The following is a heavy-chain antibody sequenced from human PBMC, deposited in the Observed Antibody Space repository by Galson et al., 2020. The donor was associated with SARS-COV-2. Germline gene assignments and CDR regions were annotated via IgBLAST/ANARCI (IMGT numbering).Heavy chain of an antibody. V-gene: IGHV3-33*06. J-gene: IGHJ4*02. Sequence: GESLKISCATSGFTFSNFAMHWVRQAPGKGLEWVAVMWYAGDNKYYADSVKGRFTISRDNSKNTLYLQMDSLRAEDTAVYYCAKQGGPFQILTGYRPFDYWGQGTLVTVTS. CDR3: AKQGGPFQILTGYRPFDY. CDR1: GFTFSNFA. D-gene: IGHD3-9*01. CDR2: MWYAGDNK.